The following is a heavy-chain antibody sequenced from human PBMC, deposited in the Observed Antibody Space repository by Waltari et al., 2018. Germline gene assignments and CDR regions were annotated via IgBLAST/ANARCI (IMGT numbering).Heavy chain of an antibody. CDR3: AKDEGARLAPTFGMDA. J-gene: IGHJ6*02. D-gene: IGHD3-3*01. CDR1: GFPFSTYT. V-gene: IGHV3-23*01. Sequence: EMQLLESGGDLVHPGGSLRLSCAASGFPFSTYTMNWVRQAPGKGLGGVRVMTSSGLIHYGDSVKGRFTISRDNSKNTLYLQMNSLRVEDTARYYCAKDEGARLAPTFGMDAWGQGTTVIVSS. CDR2: MTSSGLI.